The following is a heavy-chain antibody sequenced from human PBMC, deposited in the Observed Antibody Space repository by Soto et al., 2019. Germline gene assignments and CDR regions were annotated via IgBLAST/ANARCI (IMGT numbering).Heavy chain of an antibody. Sequence: QLQLQESGPGLVKPSETLSLPCTVSGGSFSSSSYYWGWIRQPPGQGLEWIGSIYYSGGTYYNPSLKSRVTISVDTSKNQFSRQLSSVTAADPSVYYCATSGGTDKRISVFHHWGQGTLVPVSS. CDR2: IYYSGGT. V-gene: IGHV4-39*01. J-gene: IGHJ4*02. CDR1: GGSFSSSSYY. CDR3: ATSGGTDKRISVFHH. D-gene: IGHD1-26*01.